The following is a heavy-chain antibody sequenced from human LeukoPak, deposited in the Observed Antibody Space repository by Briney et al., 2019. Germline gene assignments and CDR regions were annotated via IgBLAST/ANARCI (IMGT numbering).Heavy chain of an antibody. CDR3: ARDRGSSWPNYYYYYGMDV. J-gene: IGHJ6*02. Sequence: HVASVKVSCKASGYTFTGYYMHWVRQAPGQGLEWMGWINPNSGGTNYAQKFQGRVTISVDTSKNQFSLKLSSVTAADTAVYYCARDRGSSWPNYYYYYGMDVWGQGTTVTVSS. CDR1: GYTFTGYY. V-gene: IGHV1-2*02. CDR2: INPNSGGT. D-gene: IGHD6-13*01.